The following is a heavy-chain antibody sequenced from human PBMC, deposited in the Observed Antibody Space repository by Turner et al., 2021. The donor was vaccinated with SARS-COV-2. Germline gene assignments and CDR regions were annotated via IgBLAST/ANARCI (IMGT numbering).Heavy chain of an antibody. V-gene: IGHV3-7*04. J-gene: IGHJ3*02. Sequence: VQLVESGGGLVQPGGSLRLSCAASGCIFSTCWMSWVRQAPGKGLEWVANIEQDGSEKYSVDSVKGRFNISRDNTKNSLYLQMNSLRAEDTAVYYCASDNGYSSSWYSVAFDIWGQGTMVTVSS. CDR1: GCIFSTCW. CDR2: IEQDGSEK. D-gene: IGHD6-13*01. CDR3: ASDNGYSSSWYSVAFDI.